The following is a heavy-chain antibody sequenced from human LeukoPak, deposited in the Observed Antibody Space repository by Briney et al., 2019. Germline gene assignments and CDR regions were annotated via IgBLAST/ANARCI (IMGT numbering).Heavy chain of an antibody. J-gene: IGHJ4*02. CDR2: IKQDGSEK. CDR1: GFTFSSYG. Sequence: HPGGSLRLSCAASGFTFSSYGMYWVRQAPGKGLEWVANIKQDGSEKYYVDSVKGRFTISRDNAKNSPYLQMNSLRAEDTAVYYCARAPPYSSSWYYFDYWGQGTLVTVSS. D-gene: IGHD6-13*01. CDR3: ARAPPYSSSWYYFDY. V-gene: IGHV3-7*01.